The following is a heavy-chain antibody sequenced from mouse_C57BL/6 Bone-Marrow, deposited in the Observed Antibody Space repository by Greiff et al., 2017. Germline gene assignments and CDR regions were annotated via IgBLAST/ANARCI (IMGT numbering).Heavy chain of an antibody. Sequence: VQLQPSGAELVRPGTSVKVSCKASGYAFTNYLIEWVKQRPGQGLEWIGVINPGSGGTNYNEKFKGKATLTADKSSSTAYMQLSSLTSEDSAVYFCARRRPLAMDYWGQGTSVTVSS. CDR3: ARRRPLAMDY. CDR2: INPGSGGT. V-gene: IGHV1-54*01. J-gene: IGHJ4*01. CDR1: GYAFTNYL.